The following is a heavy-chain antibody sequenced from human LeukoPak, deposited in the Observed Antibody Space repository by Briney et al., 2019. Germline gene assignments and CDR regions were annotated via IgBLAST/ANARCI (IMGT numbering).Heavy chain of an antibody. Sequence: SETLSLTCTVSGGSISSYYWSWIRQPPGKGLEWIAYIYYSGSTSYNPSLKSRVTISVDTSKNQFSLKLSSLTAADTAVYYCARENDRYGRIDYWGQGTQVTVSS. CDR2: IYYSGST. CDR3: ARENDRYGRIDY. J-gene: IGHJ4*02. V-gene: IGHV4-59*01. D-gene: IGHD5-18*01. CDR1: GGSISSYY.